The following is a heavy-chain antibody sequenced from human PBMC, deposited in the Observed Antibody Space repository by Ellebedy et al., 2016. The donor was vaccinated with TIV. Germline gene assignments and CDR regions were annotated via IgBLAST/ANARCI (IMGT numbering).Heavy chain of an antibody. CDR2: IYTSGST. Sequence: SETLSLXXTVSGGSISSYYWSWIRQPAGKGLEWIGRIYTSGSTNYNPSLKSRVTMSVDTSKNQFSLKLSSVTAADTAVYYCARDRHYDFWSGYYPRGYYYYYMDVWGKGTTVTVSS. V-gene: IGHV4-4*07. CDR1: GGSISSYY. D-gene: IGHD3-3*01. CDR3: ARDRHYDFWSGYYPRGYYYYYMDV. J-gene: IGHJ6*03.